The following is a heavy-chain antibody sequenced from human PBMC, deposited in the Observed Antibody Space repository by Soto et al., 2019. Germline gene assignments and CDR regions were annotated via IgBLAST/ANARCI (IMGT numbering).Heavy chain of an antibody. CDR2: SFHTGNT. J-gene: IGHJ3*01. CDR1: GDSISSSRW. D-gene: IGHD6-19*01. Sequence: QVQLQESGPGLVKPSGTLSLTCDVSGDSISSSRWWTWVRQPPGKGLEWIGDSFHTGNTNYNPSLKSRVPXSXXKSTHPFSLALSYVTAADTAGHSCAYSTGWSRPDLWGQGTLVTVSS. V-gene: IGHV4-4*02. CDR3: AYSTGWSRPDL.